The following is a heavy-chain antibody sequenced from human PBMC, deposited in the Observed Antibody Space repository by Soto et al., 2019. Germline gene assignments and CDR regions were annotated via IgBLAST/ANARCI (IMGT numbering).Heavy chain of an antibody. J-gene: IGHJ1*01. CDR3: ANYYDSSGYPHGFFQH. CDR2: IGGRDDST. CDR1: GLTSSNYA. D-gene: IGHD3-22*01. V-gene: IGHV3-23*01. Sequence: EVQLLESGGGLVQPGGFLRLSCATSGLTSSNYAMSWVRQAPGKGLEWVSSIGGRDDSTYYAESVQGRFTISRDISKNARYLHMNSLRVDDTAIYYCANYYDSSGYPHGFFQHWGQGTLVTVSS.